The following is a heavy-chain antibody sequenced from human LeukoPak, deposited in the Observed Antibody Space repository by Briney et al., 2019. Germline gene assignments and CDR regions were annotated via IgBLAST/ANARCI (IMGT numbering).Heavy chain of an antibody. J-gene: IGHJ4*02. D-gene: IGHD3-10*02. V-gene: IGHV4-34*01. CDR2: INDSGST. Sequence: SETLSLTCAVYGGSFIGYYWSWIRQPPGKGLEWIGEINDSGSTNYNPSLKSRVTISVDTSKNQFSLKLSSVTAADTAVYYCARGTSTFGNSRIFFYWGQGTLVTVSS. CDR3: ARGTSTFGNSRIFFY. CDR1: GGSFIGYY.